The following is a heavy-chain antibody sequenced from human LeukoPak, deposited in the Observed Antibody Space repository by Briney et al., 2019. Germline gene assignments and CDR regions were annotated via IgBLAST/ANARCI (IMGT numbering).Heavy chain of an antibody. CDR3: ARAYGDYGPFDY. D-gene: IGHD4-17*01. J-gene: IGHJ4*02. CDR1: GGSISSSSYY. V-gene: IGHV4-39*01. Sequence: PSETLSLTCTVSGGSISSSSYYWGWIRQPPGKGLEWIGSIYYSGSTYYNPSLKSRVTISEDTSKNQFSLKLSSVTAADTAVYYCARAYGDYGPFDYWGQGTLVTVSS. CDR2: IYYSGST.